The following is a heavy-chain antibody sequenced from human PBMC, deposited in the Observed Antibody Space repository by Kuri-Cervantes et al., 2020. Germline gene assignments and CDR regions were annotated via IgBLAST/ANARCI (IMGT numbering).Heavy chain of an antibody. CDR2: LNPKSGGT. J-gene: IGHJ4*02. Sequence: ASVQVSCKASGYTFTYRYLHWVRQAPGQALEWMGWLNPKSGGTNYAQKCPGGVTMTRDTSITTAFMDLTRLTYDDAAVYYCARGYAYVSSSELHYWGQGTLVTVSS. CDR3: ARGYAYVSSSELHY. CDR1: GYTFTYRY. D-gene: IGHD6-6*01. V-gene: IGHV1-2*02.